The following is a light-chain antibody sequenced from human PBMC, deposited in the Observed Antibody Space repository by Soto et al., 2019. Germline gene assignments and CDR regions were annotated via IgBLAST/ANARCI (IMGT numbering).Light chain of an antibody. CDR3: QKYNSAPLT. CDR1: QGISTS. Sequence: DIQMTQSPSSLSASVGDRVTITCRASQGISTSLAWYQQKPGNVPKLLIYDASTLQSGVPSRFSGSGSGTDFTLTISSLQPEDVATYYCQKYNSAPLTFGQGTRLEIK. CDR2: DAS. V-gene: IGKV1-27*01. J-gene: IGKJ5*01.